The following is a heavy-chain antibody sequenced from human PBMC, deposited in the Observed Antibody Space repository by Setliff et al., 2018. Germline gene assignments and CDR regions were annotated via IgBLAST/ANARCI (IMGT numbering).Heavy chain of an antibody. CDR1: GFTFSSYA. CDR2: IKTDGSYT. J-gene: IGHJ4*02. Sequence: GSLRLSCAASGFTFSSYAMHWVRQAPGKGLVWVSRIKTDGSYTNYADSVEGRFTISRDNAKNTLYLQMNSLRPEDTAVYYCARTCSGSGCYAGLESWGQGTPVTVSS. CDR3: ARTCSGSGCYAGLES. V-gene: IGHV3-74*01. D-gene: IGHD2-15*01.